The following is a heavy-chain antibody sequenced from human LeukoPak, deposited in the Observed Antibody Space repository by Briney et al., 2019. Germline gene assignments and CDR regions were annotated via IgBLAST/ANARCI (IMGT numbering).Heavy chain of an antibody. J-gene: IGHJ6*03. CDR3: AKASGGGSSYYYYYYMDV. CDR1: GFTFSSYA. Sequence: GGSLRLSCAASGFTFSSYAMSWVRQAPGKGLEWVSAISGSGGSTYYADSVKGRFTISRDNSKNTLYLQMNSLRAEDTAVYYCAKASGGGSSYYYYYYMDVWGKGTTVTASS. D-gene: IGHD6-6*01. CDR2: ISGSGGST. V-gene: IGHV3-23*01.